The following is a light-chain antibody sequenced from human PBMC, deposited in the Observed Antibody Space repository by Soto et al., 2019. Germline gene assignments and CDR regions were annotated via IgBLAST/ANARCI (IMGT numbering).Light chain of an antibody. CDR1: PTVTNF. CDR2: DAF. Sequence: EIAFTQTQTTLSLSPWEKGTLSCTASPTVTNFLAWYQQKPGQAPRLLIYDAFNRATGIPARFSGSGSGTDFTLTISSLEPEDSAVYYCQQRNIWPPVTFGQGTRLEI. J-gene: IGKJ5*01. CDR3: QQRNIWPPVT. V-gene: IGKV3-11*01.